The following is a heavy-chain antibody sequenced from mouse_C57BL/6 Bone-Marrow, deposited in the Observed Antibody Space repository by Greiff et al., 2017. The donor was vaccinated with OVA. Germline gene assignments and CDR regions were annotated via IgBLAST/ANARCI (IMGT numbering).Heavy chain of an antibody. D-gene: IGHD2-5*01. V-gene: IGHV1-52*01. CDR3: ARSGAYYSNYWYFDV. CDR1: GYTFTSYW. CDR2: IDPSDSET. J-gene: IGHJ1*03. Sequence: QVHVKQPGAELVRPGSSVKLSCKASGYTFTSYWMHWVKQRPIQGLEWIGNIDPSDSETHYKQKFKDKATLTVDKSSSTAYMQRSSLTSEDSAVYDCARSGAYYSNYWYFDVWGTGTTVTVSS.